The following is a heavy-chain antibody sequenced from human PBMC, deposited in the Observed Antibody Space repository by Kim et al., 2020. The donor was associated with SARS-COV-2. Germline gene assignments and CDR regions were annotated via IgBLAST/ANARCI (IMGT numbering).Heavy chain of an antibody. CDR1: GYTFNKYS. J-gene: IGHJ5*02. V-gene: IGHV7-4-1*02. CDR3: ARAGEKSSGWTTDWFAP. Sequence: ASVKVSCKASGYTFNKYSMNWLRQAPGQGPEWMGWINTNTGNSTYVQGFTGRFVFSLDTSVSTAYLQISSLKAEDTAVYFCARAGEKSSGWTTDWFAPWGQGTLVTVSS. D-gene: IGHD6-19*01. CDR2: INTNTGNS.